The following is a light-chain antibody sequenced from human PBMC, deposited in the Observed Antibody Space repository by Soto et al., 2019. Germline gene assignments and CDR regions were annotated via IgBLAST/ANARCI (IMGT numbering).Light chain of an antibody. CDR2: AAS. CDR1: QGISSN. J-gene: IGKJ5*01. V-gene: IGKV1-9*01. CDR3: QQFNSYPIT. Sequence: DIQLTQSPSFLSASVGDRFTITFRSSQGISSNLAWYQQKPGKAPKLLIYAASTLQSGVPSRFSGSGSGTEFTLTISSLQPEDFATYYCQQFNSYPITFGQGTRLEIK.